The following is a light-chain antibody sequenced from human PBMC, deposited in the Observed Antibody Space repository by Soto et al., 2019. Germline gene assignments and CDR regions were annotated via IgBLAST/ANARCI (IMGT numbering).Light chain of an antibody. CDR3: QQYDSNPLT. CDR2: KAS. Sequence: DIQMTQSPSTLSASVGDRVIITCRASQSISAWLAWYQQKPGKAPKLLINKASNLQSGVPSRFSGSGSGTEFTLTISGLQPDDFATYYCQQYDSNPLTCGGGTKVEI. V-gene: IGKV1-5*03. CDR1: QSISAW. J-gene: IGKJ4*01.